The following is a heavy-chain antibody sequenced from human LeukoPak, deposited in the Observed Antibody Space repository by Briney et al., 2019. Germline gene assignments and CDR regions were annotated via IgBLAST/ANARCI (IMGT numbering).Heavy chain of an antibody. D-gene: IGHD6-13*01. J-gene: IGHJ4*02. Sequence: SETLSLTCTVSGGSISSYYWSWIRQTPGKGLEWIGYIYYSGSTNYNPSLKSRVTISVDTSKNQFSLKLSSVTAADTAVYYCAKGYSSSWYYYWGQGTLVTVSS. CDR3: AKGYSSSWYYY. CDR2: IYYSGST. CDR1: GGSISSYY. V-gene: IGHV4-59*01.